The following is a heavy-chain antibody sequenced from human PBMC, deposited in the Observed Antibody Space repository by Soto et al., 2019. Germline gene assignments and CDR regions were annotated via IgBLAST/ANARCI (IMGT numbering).Heavy chain of an antibody. CDR1: GYTFTNSG. D-gene: IGHD4-17*01. Sequence: QVQLVQSGAEVKKPGASVKVSCKASGYTFTNSGFSWVRQAPGQGLEWVGWIRVNNGDTHFAQKLQGRVTMTTDTAATTAFTEPRSLRSDDTAVYYRASDHGYSDFDAQYWGQGTLSTVSS. V-gene: IGHV1-18*01. J-gene: IGHJ4*02. CDR2: IRVNNGDT. CDR3: ASDHGYSDFDAQY.